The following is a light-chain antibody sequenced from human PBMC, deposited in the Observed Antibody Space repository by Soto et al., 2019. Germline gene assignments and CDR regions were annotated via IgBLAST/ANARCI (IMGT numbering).Light chain of an antibody. CDR1: QSISSW. V-gene: IGKV1-5*01. CDR2: DAS. CDR3: QQCNGYSRT. J-gene: IGKJ1*01. Sequence: DNNMTLSPSTLSASIGDRVTITCRASQSISSWLAWYQQKPGKAPKLLIYDASSLESGVPSRFSGSGSGTEFTLTISSLQPDDFATYYCQQCNGYSRTFSQGTKV.